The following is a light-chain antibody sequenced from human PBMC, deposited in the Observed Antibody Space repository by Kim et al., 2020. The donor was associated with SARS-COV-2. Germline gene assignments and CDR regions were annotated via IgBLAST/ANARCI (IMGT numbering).Light chain of an antibody. Sequence: LSPGGGSTSACRATQSGVFNYFGWHQQKPGQAPMLLSYGASSMATCIPDRFSGSGSGKDFTLTISGLDPEDFAVYYCQQYGDSRTFGQGTKVDIK. V-gene: IGKV3-20*01. CDR3: QQYGDSRT. J-gene: IGKJ1*01. CDR2: GAS. CDR1: QSGVFNY.